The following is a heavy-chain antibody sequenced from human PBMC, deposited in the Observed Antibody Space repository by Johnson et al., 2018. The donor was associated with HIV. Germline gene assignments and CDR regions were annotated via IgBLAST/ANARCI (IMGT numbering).Heavy chain of an antibody. CDR1: GFTFSSYG. V-gene: IGHV3-30*02. CDR2: IRYDGSNK. Sequence: QVYLVESGGGLVQPAGSLRLSCAASGFTFSSYGMHWVRQAPGKGLEWVAFIRYDGSNKYYADSVKGRFTISRDNSKNTLYLQMNSLRAEDTAVYYCAKDKSNAFDIWGQGTMVTVSS. CDR3: AKDKSNAFDI. J-gene: IGHJ3*02.